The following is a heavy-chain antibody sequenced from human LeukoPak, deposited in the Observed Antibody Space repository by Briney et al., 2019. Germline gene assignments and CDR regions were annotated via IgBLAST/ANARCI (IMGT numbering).Heavy chain of an antibody. V-gene: IGHV1-3*03. CDR1: GYTFTSYA. CDR3: ARGKSSSWDRAFDY. CDR2: VNAGKGNT. Sequence: ASVKVSCKASGYTFTSYAMHWVRQAPGQRLEWMGWVNAGKGNTKYSQEFQGRVTITRDTSASTAYMELSSLRSEDMAVYYCARGKSSSWDRAFDYWGQGTLVTVSS. J-gene: IGHJ4*02. D-gene: IGHD6-13*01.